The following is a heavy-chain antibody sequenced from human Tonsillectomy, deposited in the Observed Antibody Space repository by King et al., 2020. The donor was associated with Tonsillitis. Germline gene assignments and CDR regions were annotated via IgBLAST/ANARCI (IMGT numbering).Heavy chain of an antibody. J-gene: IGHJ4*02. D-gene: IGHD3-3*01. Sequence: LQLQESGPALVKPSQTLSLTCSVSGGSINSVDYYWSWIRQPPGKGLEWIGYIFYNGNTYYNPALQGQATLSIDTSQNHFSLKLTSVTAADTAVYYCARAKIYYFDHWGQGTLVTVSS. CDR1: GGSINSVDYY. CDR2: IFYNGNT. V-gene: IGHV4-30-4*01. CDR3: ARAKIYYFDH.